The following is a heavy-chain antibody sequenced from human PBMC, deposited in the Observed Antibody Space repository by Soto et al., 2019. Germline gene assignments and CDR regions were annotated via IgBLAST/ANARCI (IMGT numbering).Heavy chain of an antibody. CDR3: ARDVGQQWDYYGMDV. CDR2: ISYDGSNN. Sequence: QVQLVESGGGVVQPGRSLRLSCAASGFTFSSYAMHWVRQAPGKGLEWVAVISYDGSNNYYADSVKGRFTISRDHSKNTLYLPMNSLRAEDTAVYYCARDVGQQWDYYGMDVWGQGTTVTVSS. V-gene: IGHV3-30-3*01. D-gene: IGHD6-19*01. J-gene: IGHJ6*02. CDR1: GFTFSSYA.